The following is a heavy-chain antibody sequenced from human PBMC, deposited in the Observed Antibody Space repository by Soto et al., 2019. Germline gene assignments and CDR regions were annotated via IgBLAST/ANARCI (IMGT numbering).Heavy chain of an antibody. V-gene: IGHV3-15*01. D-gene: IGHD2-15*01. Sequence: SGGSLRLSCAASGFTFSNAWMSWVRQAPGKGLEWVGRIKSKTDGGTTDYAAPVKGRFTISRDDSKNTLYLQMNSLKTEDTAVYYCTTIVVVVAATDYYYGMDVWGQGTTVTVSS. J-gene: IGHJ6*02. CDR2: IKSKTDGGTT. CDR1: GFTFSNAW. CDR3: TTIVVVVAATDYYYGMDV.